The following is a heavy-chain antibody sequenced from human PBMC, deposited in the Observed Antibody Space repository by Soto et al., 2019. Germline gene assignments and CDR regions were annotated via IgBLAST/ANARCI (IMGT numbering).Heavy chain of an antibody. CDR3: ARDKITGLFDY. CDR1: GGSFSGYY. D-gene: IGHD2-8*02. Sequence: SETMSLTSAVYGGSFSGYYWTWLRPPPGTGLEWIGEINHSGSTNYNPPLKSRVTISVDTSKNQFSLKLTSVTAADTAVYYCARDKITGLFDYWGQGTLVTVS. V-gene: IGHV4-34*01. J-gene: IGHJ4*02. CDR2: INHSGST.